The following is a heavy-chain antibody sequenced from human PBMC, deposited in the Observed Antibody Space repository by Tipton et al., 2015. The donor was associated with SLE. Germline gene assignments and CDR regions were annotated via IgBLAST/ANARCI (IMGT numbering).Heavy chain of an antibody. D-gene: IGHD3-22*01. V-gene: IGHV4-39*01. CDR2: IYYSGRT. CDR1: GGSISSSSYY. J-gene: IGHJ4*02. CDR3: ASTYYYDGSGYYGPFDY. Sequence: TLSLTCPVSGGSISSSSYYWGWIRQPPGKGLEWVGSIYYSGRTYYNPSLRSRVTISVDTSKSQFSLKLSSVTAADTAVYYCASTYYYDGSGYYGPFDYWGQGTLVTVSS.